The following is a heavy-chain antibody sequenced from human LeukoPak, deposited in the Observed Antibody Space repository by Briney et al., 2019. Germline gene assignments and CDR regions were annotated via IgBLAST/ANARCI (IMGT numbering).Heavy chain of an antibody. V-gene: IGHV4-4*07. J-gene: IGHJ4*02. CDR2: IYTSGST. CDR3: ARVHSSGWYGAYYFDY. Sequence: SETLSLTCTVSGGSISSYYWSWIRQPAGKGLEWIGRIYTSGSTNYNPSLKSQVTMSVDTSKNQFSLKLSSVTAADTAVYYCARVHSSGWYGAYYFDYWGQGTLVTVSS. CDR1: GGSISSYY. D-gene: IGHD6-19*01.